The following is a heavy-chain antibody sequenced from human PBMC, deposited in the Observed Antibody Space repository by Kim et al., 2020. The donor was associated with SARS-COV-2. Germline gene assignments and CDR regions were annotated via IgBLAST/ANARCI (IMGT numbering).Heavy chain of an antibody. J-gene: IGHJ6*02. CDR3: ARGSWMSRWSSETSYHYGSVA. CDR1: GYTFTDYP. V-gene: IGHV7-4-1*02. D-gene: IGHD4-17*01. CDR2: INTNTGNP. Sequence: ASVKVSCKASGYTFTDYPMNWVRQAPGQGLEWMGWINTNTGNPTYAQGFTGRFVFSLDTSVSTAYLQINSLKADDTAMYYCARGSWMSRWSSETSYHYGSVAGGQGTTVTVSS.